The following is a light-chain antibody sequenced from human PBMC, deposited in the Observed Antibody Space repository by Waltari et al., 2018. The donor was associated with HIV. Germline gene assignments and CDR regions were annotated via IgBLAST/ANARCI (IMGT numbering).Light chain of an antibody. Sequence: DIQMTQSPSSLSASVGDRVHLTCRASQDITTYLNWYQQKSGEAPKLLIYVASRLQSEVTSRFSGSGSGTDFTLTINSLQPEDFATYYCQQSYSTPWTFGQGTKV. CDR2: VAS. J-gene: IGKJ1*01. CDR1: QDITTY. CDR3: QQSYSTPWT. V-gene: IGKV1-39*01.